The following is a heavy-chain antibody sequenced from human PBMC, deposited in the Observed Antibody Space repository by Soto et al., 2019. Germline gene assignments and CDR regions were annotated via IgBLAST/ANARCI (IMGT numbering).Heavy chain of an antibody. D-gene: IGHD1-1*01. J-gene: IGHJ3*02. CDR3: ARVERATATTVVDAFVI. CDR2: MSHSGGT. Sequence: QVQLQQWGAGLLKPSETLSLTCAVFGGSVNSGNYYWSWIRQPPGKGLEWIGEMSHSGGTHFNPSLNSRVTISVDTSKTQFSVKMSSVTAADTALYYCARVERATATTVVDAFVIWGPGTMVTVSS. CDR1: GGSVNSGNYY. V-gene: IGHV4-34*01.